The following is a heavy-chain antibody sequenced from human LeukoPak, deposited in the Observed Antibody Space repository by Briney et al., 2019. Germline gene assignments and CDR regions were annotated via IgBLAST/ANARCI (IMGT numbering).Heavy chain of an antibody. Sequence: PGGSLRLSRAASGFTCSSYAMHWVRQAPGKGLEWVAVISYDGTSKYYADSVKGRFTISRDNSKNTLYLQMNSLRAEDTALYSCARAYTEGSSWSPFWGQGTLVTVSS. V-gene: IGHV3-30-3*01. CDR3: ARAYTEGSSWSPF. D-gene: IGHD6-13*01. CDR1: GFTCSSYA. CDR2: ISYDGTSK. J-gene: IGHJ4*02.